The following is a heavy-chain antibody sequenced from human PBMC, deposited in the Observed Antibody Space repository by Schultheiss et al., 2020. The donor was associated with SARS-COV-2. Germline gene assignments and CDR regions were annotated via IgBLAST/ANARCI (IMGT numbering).Heavy chain of an antibody. Sequence: SGPTLVKPTQTLTLTCTFSGFSLSTSGVGVGWIRQPPGKALEWLALIYWNDDKRYSPSLKSRLTITKDTSKNQVVLTMTNMDPVDTATYYCAHRLAVRGVPTNNNWFDPWGQGTPVTVSS. J-gene: IGHJ5*02. CDR1: GFSLSTSGVG. V-gene: IGHV2-5*01. CDR3: AHRLAVRGVPTNNNWFDP. CDR2: IYWNDDK. D-gene: IGHD3-10*01.